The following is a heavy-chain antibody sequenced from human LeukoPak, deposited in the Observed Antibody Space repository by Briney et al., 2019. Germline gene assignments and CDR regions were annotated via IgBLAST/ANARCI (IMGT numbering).Heavy chain of an antibody. CDR1: GFTFSGYW. CDR3: AQEHVDSSGYYYVPNWFDP. Sequence: GGSLRLSCTASGFTFSGYWMSWVRQAPGKGLEWVANIKQDGSAKYYVDSVKDRFTISRDNAKNSLYLQMNSLRAEDTAVYYCAQEHVDSSGYYYVPNWFDPWGQGTLVIVSS. V-gene: IGHV3-7*01. CDR2: IKQDGSAK. D-gene: IGHD3-22*01. J-gene: IGHJ5*02.